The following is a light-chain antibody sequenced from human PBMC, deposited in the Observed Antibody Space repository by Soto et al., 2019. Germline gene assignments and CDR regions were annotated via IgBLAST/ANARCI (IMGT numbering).Light chain of an antibody. J-gene: IGLJ1*01. V-gene: IGLV2-14*01. Sequence: QSALTQPASVSGSPGQSITISCTGTSSDVGGYNYVSWYQQHPGKAPKLMIYDVSNRPSGVSNRFSGSKSGNTASLTISGLQADAEADYYCSSYTSSSTPYVFGTGTKVTVL. CDR3: SSYTSSSTPYV. CDR1: SSDVGGYNY. CDR2: DVS.